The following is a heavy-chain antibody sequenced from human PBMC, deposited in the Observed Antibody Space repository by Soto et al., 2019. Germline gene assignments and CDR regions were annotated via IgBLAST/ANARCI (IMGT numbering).Heavy chain of an antibody. J-gene: IGHJ6*02. CDR2: INHSGST. V-gene: IGHV4-34*01. CDR3: TRGGHNYYHYYGMDV. Sequence: SETLSLTCAVYGGCFSGYYWSWIRQPPGKGLEWIGEINHSGSTNYNLSLKSRVNISVDTSKNQFSLKLSSVTAADTAVYYCTRGGHNYYHYYGMDVRGQRTTVTVSS. CDR1: GGCFSGYY.